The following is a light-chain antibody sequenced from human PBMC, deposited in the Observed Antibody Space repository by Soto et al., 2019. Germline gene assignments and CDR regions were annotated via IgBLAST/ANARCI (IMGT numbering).Light chain of an antibody. Sequence: IQMTQSPSTLSGAVGDRVTITCRASQTISSLWAWYQQKPGKAAKLLIYKASTLKRGVPSRFSGSASGTEFTLTISSLQPDDVATYYCQHYNSYSEAFGQGSKV. CDR3: QHYNSYSEA. CDR1: QTISSL. V-gene: IGKV1-5*03. CDR2: KAS. J-gene: IGKJ1*01.